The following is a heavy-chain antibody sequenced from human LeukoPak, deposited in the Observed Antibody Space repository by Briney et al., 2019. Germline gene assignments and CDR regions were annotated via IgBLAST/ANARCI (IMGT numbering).Heavy chain of an antibody. D-gene: IGHD1-1*01. V-gene: IGHV3-66*01. CDR3: ARDFLDWGTRTGAFDI. Sequence: GGSLRPSCAAPGFTFGSNYMSWVRQAPGKGLEWVSVIYSDGTTYYAASVKGRFTISRDTSKNTLYLQMNSLRVEDTAMYYCARDFLDWGTRTGAFDIWGQGTMVTVSS. CDR1: GFTFGSNY. J-gene: IGHJ3*02. CDR2: IYSDGTT.